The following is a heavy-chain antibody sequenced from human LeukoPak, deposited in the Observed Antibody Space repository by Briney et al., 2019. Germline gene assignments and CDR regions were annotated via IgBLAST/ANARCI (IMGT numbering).Heavy chain of an antibody. D-gene: IGHD2-8*02. CDR2: INSDGSTT. CDR1: GFTFSSYW. V-gene: IGHV3-74*01. CDR3: VRDSRYCPDV. Sequence: GGSLRLSCAASGFTFSSYWMHWVRQAPGKGLVWVSRINSDGSTTNYADSVMGRFTISRDNTKNTLYLQMNSLRAEDTAVYYCVRDSRYCPDVWGQGTTVTVSS. J-gene: IGHJ6*02.